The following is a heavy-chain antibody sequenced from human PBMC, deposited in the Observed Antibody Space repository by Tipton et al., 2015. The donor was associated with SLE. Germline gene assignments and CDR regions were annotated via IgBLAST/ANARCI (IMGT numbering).Heavy chain of an antibody. D-gene: IGHD3-22*01. CDR3: AKDQPHDSSGYLEIAYYMDV. Sequence: VQLVQSGGGLVQPGGSLRLSCAASGFTFDDYAMHWVRQAPGKGLEWVSGISWNSGSIGYADSVKGRFTISRDNAKNSLYLQMNSLRAEDTALYYCAKDQPHDSSGYLEIAYYMDVWGKGTTVTVSS. V-gene: IGHV3-9*01. CDR2: ISWNSGSI. J-gene: IGHJ6*03. CDR1: GFTFDDYA.